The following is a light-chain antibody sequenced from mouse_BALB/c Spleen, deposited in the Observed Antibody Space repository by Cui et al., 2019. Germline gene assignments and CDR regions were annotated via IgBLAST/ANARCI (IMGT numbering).Light chain of an antibody. CDR3: VQYAQFPLT. V-gene: IGKV14-100*01. Sequence: DILMTQSPSSMSVSLGDTVSITCHASQGISSNIGWLQQKPGKSFKGLIYHGTNLEDGVPSRFSGSGSGADYSLTICSLESEDFADYYCVQYAQFPLTFGAGTKLELK. CDR2: HGT. J-gene: IGKJ5*01. CDR1: QGISSN.